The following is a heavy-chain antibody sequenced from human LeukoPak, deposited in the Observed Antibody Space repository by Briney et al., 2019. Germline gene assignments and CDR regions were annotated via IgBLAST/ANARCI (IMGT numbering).Heavy chain of an antibody. CDR3: ANTIVGEF. D-gene: IGHD1-26*01. CDR1: GYTFSNFD. J-gene: IGHJ3*01. V-gene: IGHV3-23*01. CDR2: IGGDGDNT. Sequence: PGEPLRLPCAASGYTFSNFDMSWVRQAPGKGLKWVSAIGGDGDNTYYADSVKGRFTISRDNSKNTLYLQMNSLRAEDTALYYCANTIVGEFWGQGTMVTVSS.